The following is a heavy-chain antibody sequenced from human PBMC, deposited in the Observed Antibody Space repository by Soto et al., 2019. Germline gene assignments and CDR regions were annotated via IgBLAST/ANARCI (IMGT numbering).Heavy chain of an antibody. D-gene: IGHD3-9*01. V-gene: IGHV2-5*02. J-gene: IGHJ4*02. CDR2: IYWDDDK. CDR1: GFSLSTSGVG. Sequence: ITLKESGPTLMEPSQTLTLTCTFSGFSLSTSGVGVGWIRQPPGKALEWLALIYWDDDKRYSPSLKSRLTITKDTSKNQVVLTMTNMDPVDTATYYCAHGYYDVLTGYYCQDTFDYWGQGTLVTVSS. CDR3: AHGYYDVLTGYYCQDTFDY.